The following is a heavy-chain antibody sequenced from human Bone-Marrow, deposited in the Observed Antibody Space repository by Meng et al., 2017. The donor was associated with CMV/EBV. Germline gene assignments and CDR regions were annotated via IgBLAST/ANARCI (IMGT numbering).Heavy chain of an antibody. CDR3: ARGLRPRYWFDP. V-gene: IGHV1-69*12. CDR1: GGTFSSYA. CDR2: IIPIFGTA. Sequence: QVRLVLSGAELKKPWSSVKVSCKASGGTFSSYAISWVRQAPGQGLEWMGGIIPIFGTANYAQKFQGRVTITADESTSTAYMELSSLRSEDTAVYYCARGLRPRYWFDPWGQGTLVTVSS. D-gene: IGHD5-12*01. J-gene: IGHJ5*02.